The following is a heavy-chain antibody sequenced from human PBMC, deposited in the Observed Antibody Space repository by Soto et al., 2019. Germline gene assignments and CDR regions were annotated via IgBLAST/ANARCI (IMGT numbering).Heavy chain of an antibody. CDR1: GGSISSSSYY. D-gene: IGHD3-10*01. CDR3: VGSNGEYYYYGMDV. J-gene: IGHJ6*02. V-gene: IGHV4-39*01. Sequence: SETLSLTCTVSGGSISSSSYYWGWIRQPPGKGLEWIGSIYYSGSTYYNPSLKSRVTISVYTSKNQFSLKLSSVTAADTAVYYCVGSNGEYYYYGMDVWGQGTTVTVS. CDR2: IYYSGST.